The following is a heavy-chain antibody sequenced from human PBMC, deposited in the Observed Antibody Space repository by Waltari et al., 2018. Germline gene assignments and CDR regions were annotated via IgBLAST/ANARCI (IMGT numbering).Heavy chain of an antibody. J-gene: IGHJ3*02. CDR1: GGSFSGYY. Sequence: QVQLQQWGAGLLKPSETLSLTCAVYGGSFSGYYWSWIRQPPGKGLEWIGEINHSGSTNYNPSLKSRVTISVDTSKNQFSLKLSSVTAADTAVYYCAGERVTGIAVAGTGDYTPDAFDIWGQGTMVTVSS. D-gene: IGHD6-19*01. V-gene: IGHV4-34*01. CDR2: INHSGST. CDR3: AGERVTGIAVAGTGDYTPDAFDI.